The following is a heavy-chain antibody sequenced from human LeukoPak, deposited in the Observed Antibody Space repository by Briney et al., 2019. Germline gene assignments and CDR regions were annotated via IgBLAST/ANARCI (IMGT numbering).Heavy chain of an antibody. Sequence: SETLSLTCTVSGDSINNNNYYWGWIRQPPGKGLEWIGNIYYNGRTYYSPSLKSRGTISVDTSKNQFSLRLSSVTAADTAVYYCAREKKKFDYWGQGTLVTVSS. J-gene: IGHJ4*02. CDR3: AREKKKFDY. CDR1: GDSINNNNYY. V-gene: IGHV4-39*07. CDR2: IYYNGRT.